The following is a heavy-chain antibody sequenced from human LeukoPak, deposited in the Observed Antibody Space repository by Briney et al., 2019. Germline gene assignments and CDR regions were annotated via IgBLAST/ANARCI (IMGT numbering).Heavy chain of an antibody. D-gene: IGHD5-24*01. CDR2: LYSGGTT. Sequence: PGGSLRLSCAASGFIVSTNYMSWVRQAPGKGLEWVSVLYSGGTTYYADSVKGRFTISRDNSKNTLYLQMNSLRAEDTAVCYCAMDSSWLPLKFDYWGQGTLVTVST. CDR3: AMDSSWLPLKFDY. V-gene: IGHV3-66*01. J-gene: IGHJ4*02. CDR1: GFIVSTNY.